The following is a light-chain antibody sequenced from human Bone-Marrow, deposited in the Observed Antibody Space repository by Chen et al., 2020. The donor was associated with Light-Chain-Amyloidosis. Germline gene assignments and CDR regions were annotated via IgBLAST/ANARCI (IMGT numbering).Light chain of an antibody. CDR1: NIAAQR. CDR3: QVYDSSSGHAWV. V-gene: IGLV3-21*02. J-gene: IGLJ3*02. CDR2: DDS. Sequence: SSVLTPAPSVSVAPGQTARITCGGQNIAAQRVHWYQQRPGQAPVLVLYDDSDRPSGIPERFSGSNSGNTAALTISRVEAGDEADYYCQVYDSSSGHAWVFGGVTRLSV.